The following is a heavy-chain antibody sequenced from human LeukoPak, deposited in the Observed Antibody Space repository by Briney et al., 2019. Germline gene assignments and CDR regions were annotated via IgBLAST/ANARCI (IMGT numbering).Heavy chain of an antibody. CDR1: GGSISSYY. J-gene: IGHJ4*02. D-gene: IGHD4-17*01. CDR2: IYYSGST. V-gene: IGHV4-59*08. Sequence: SETLSLTCTVSGGSISSYYWSWIRQPPGKGLEWIGYIYYSGSTNYNPSLKSRVTISADTSKNQFSLKLSSVTAADTAVYYCARLGTVTIDYWGQGTLVTVSS. CDR3: ARLGTVTIDY.